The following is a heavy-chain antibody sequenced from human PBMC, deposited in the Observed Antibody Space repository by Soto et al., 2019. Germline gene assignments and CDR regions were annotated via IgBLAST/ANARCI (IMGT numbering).Heavy chain of an antibody. J-gene: IGHJ6*02. CDR3: ARDAKNDYSIMYYYYYGMDV. V-gene: IGHV1-69*13. Sequence: SVKVSCKASGGTFSSYAISWVRQAPGQGLEWMGGIIPIFGTANYAQKFQGRVTITADESTSTAYMELSSLRSEDTAVYYCARDAKNDYSIMYYYYYGMDVWGQGTTVTVSS. CDR1: GGTFSSYA. CDR2: IIPIFGTA. D-gene: IGHD4-4*01.